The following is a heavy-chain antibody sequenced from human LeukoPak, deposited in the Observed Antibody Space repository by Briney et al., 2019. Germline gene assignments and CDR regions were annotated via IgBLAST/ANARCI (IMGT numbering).Heavy chain of an antibody. V-gene: IGHV3-30-3*01. Sequence: GRSLRLSCAASGFTFSSYAMHWVRQALGKGLEWVAVISYDGSNKYYADSVKGRFTISRDNSKNTLYLQMNSLRAEDTAVYYCARTMDCSGGSCYSWGQGTLVTVSS. CDR2: ISYDGSNK. CDR3: ARTMDCSGGSCYS. J-gene: IGHJ4*02. D-gene: IGHD2-15*01. CDR1: GFTFSSYA.